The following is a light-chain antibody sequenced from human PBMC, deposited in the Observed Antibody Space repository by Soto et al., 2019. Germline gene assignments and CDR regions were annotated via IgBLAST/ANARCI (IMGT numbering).Light chain of an antibody. V-gene: IGLV1-36*01. CDR3: AAWDDSLNGVV. J-gene: IGLJ2*01. CDR1: SSNIGNND. Sequence: QSVLTQPPSVSEAPRQRVTISCSGSSSNIGNNDVNWYQQFPGKAPKLLIYYDDLLPSGVSDRFSGSKSGTSASLAISGIQSEDEADYTCAAWDDSLNGVVFGGGTKLTV. CDR2: YDD.